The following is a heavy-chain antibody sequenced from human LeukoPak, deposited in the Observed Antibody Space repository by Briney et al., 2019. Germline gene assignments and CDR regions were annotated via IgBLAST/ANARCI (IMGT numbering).Heavy chain of an antibody. J-gene: IGHJ4*02. CDR3: AKTFPYGTTWYGFCDY. D-gene: IGHD3-3*01. CDR2: IRGSGGST. Sequence: TGGSLRLSCAASGFPFSNNVMTWVRQAPGRGLDWLAAIRGSGGSTYYADSVKGRFTTSRDNSKNMLYLQMNSPRDEDTAVYYCAKTFPYGTTWYGFCDYWGQGALVTVSS. V-gene: IGHV3-23*01. CDR1: GFPFSNNV.